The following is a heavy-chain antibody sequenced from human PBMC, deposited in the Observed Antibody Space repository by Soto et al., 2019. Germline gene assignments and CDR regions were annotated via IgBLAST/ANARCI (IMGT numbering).Heavy chain of an antibody. CDR1: GFTFSNYG. J-gene: IGHJ4*02. CDR2: ISYDGSNK. V-gene: IGHV3-30*18. CDR3: AKDFAYGSGSYFGY. D-gene: IGHD3-10*01. Sequence: QVQLVESGGGVVQPGRSLRLSCAASGFTFSNYGMHWVRQAPGKGLEWVAVISYDGSNKYYADSVKGRFTISRDDSKNTLYLQMNSLRAEDTAVYYCAKDFAYGSGSYFGYWGQGTLVTVSS.